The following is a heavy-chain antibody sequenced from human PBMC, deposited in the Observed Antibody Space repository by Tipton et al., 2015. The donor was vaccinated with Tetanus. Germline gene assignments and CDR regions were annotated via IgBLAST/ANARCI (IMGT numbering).Heavy chain of an antibody. Sequence: SLRLSCAASGFTFRSYAIHWVRQSPGRGLEWVAVISYDGSNKNYADFVKGRFTISRDNPQNTLYLQMNSLRAEDSATYYCARDLTPVTTGGGYYYMDVWGKGTTVTVSS. D-gene: IGHD4-17*01. V-gene: IGHV3-30-3*01. CDR2: ISYDGSNK. J-gene: IGHJ6*03. CDR3: ARDLTPVTTGGGYYYMDV. CDR1: GFTFRSYA.